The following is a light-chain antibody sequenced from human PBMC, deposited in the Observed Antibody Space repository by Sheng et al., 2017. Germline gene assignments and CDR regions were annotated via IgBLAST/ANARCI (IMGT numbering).Light chain of an antibody. CDR2: GAS. J-gene: IGKJ1*01. CDR1: QSVRSSY. V-gene: IGKV3-20*01. CDR3: QQYIRWPPGT. Sequence: EIVLTQSPGTLSLSPGERATLSCRASQSVRSSYLAWYQQKPGQAPRLLIYGASSRATGIPDRFSGSGSETEFTLTISGLQSEDFGVYYCQQYIRWPPGTFGPGTKVELK.